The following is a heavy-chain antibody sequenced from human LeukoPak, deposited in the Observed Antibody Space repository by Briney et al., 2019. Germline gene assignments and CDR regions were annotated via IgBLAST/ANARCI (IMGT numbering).Heavy chain of an antibody. CDR2: IEASGGAT. V-gene: IGHV3-23*01. Sequence: SGGSLRLSCAASGFTFSDYAMYWVRQAPGKGLEWVSSIEASGGATYYADSVKGRFTISRDNSKNTFYLQMNSLRAEDTAVYYCAKSPGYYHYYYMDVWGKGTTVTVSS. CDR1: GFTFSDYA. J-gene: IGHJ6*03. CDR3: AKSPGYYHYYYMDV.